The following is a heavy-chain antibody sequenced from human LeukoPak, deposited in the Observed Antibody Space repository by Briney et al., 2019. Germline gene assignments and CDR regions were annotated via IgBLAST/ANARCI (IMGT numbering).Heavy chain of an antibody. CDR1: GCSISRYF. CDR2: IYYSGST. V-gene: IGHV4-59*01. CDR3: ARDRYYYDSSGYYYRSDDAFDI. Sequence: PSETLPLTCTVTGCSISRYFWSWIRQPPGKQLEWIGDIYYSGSTNYNPSLKRRVTISVDTSKNQFSLKLRSVTAAGTAVYYCARDRYYYDSSGYYYRSDDAFDIWGQGTMVTVSS. D-gene: IGHD3-22*01. J-gene: IGHJ3*02.